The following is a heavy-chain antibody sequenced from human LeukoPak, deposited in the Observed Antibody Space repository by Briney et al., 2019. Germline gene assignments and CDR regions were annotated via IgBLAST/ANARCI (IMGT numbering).Heavy chain of an antibody. CDR3: AKTARVGANYIDDY. V-gene: IGHV3-23*01. D-gene: IGHD1-26*01. CDR2: ISGSGGST. CDR1: GFTFSSYA. J-gene: IGHJ4*02. Sequence: GGSLRLSCAASGFTFSSYAMSWVRQAPGRGLEWVSAISGSGGSTYYADSMKGRFTISRDNSKNTLYLQMNSLRAEDTAVYYCAKTARVGANYIDDYWGQGTLVTVSS.